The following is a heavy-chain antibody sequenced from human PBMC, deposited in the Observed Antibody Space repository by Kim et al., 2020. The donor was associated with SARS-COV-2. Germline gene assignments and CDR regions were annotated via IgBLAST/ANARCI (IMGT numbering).Heavy chain of an antibody. V-gene: IGHV4-39*02. CDR3: ARLTETRYFDWLSYPLAGDAFDV. CDR1: GGLITRSDHY. J-gene: IGHJ3*01. D-gene: IGHD3-9*01. CDR2: FPHSGTS. Sequence: SETLSLTCTVSGGLITRSDHYWAWIRQSPRKGLEWIASFPHSGTSYYNPSLKSRVTISVDASTNHLSLRLTSVTAEDTAIYYCARLTETRYFDWLSYPLAGDAFDVWGQGTLVSVSS.